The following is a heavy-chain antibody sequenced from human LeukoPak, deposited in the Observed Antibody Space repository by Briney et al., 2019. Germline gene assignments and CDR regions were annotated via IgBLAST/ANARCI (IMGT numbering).Heavy chain of an antibody. CDR3: AGHHPRNTVDF. J-gene: IGHJ4*02. CDR1: GGSISSGSYY. Sequence: SETLSLTCTVSGGSISSGSYYWGWIRQPPGKGLEWIAHISDIGSINYNPSLKSRVTISLDTSKNQFSLKLSSVTAADTAVYYCAGHHPRNTVDFWGQGTLVTVSS. D-gene: IGHD2/OR15-2a*01. CDR2: ISDIGSI. V-gene: IGHV4-61*05.